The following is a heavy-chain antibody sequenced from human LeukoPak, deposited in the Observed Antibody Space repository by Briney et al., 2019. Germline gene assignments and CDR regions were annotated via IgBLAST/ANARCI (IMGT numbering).Heavy chain of an antibody. CDR3: ARGGYSSGLDY. V-gene: IGHV3-7*01. CDR2: IKQDGSEK. J-gene: IGHJ4*02. D-gene: IGHD6-19*01. CDR1: GFSFSTYW. Sequence: GESLRLSCTASGFSFSTYWMSWVRQAPGKGLEWVANIKQDGSEKNYVDSVKGRLTISRDNAKNTLYLQMISLRAEDTAVYYCARGGYSSGLDYWGQGILVTVSS.